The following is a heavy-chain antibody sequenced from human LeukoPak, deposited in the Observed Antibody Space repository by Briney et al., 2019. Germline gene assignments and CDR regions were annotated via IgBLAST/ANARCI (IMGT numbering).Heavy chain of an antibody. CDR1: GFTFSDYY. V-gene: IGHV3-7*01. CDR2: IKEDGSEK. D-gene: IGHD6-13*01. J-gene: IGHJ4*02. Sequence: PGGSLRLSCAASGFTFSDYYVSWVRQAPGKGLEWVANIKEDGSEKYYVDSVKGRFTISRDNAKNSLYLQMNSLRAEDTAVYFCARAHSSSWEYWGQGALVTVSS. CDR3: ARAHSSSWEY.